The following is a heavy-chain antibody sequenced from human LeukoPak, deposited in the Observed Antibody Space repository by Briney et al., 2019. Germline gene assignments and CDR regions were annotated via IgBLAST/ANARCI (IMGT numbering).Heavy chain of an antibody. V-gene: IGHV3-21*01. Sequence: GGSLRLSCAASGFTFSRSSMNWVRQAPGKGLEWVSSITTSSSYIYYADSVKGRFTISRDNAKNSLYLQMDSLRGEDTAVYYCATGGVHYYDSSADYWGQGTLVTVSS. D-gene: IGHD3-22*01. J-gene: IGHJ4*02. CDR1: GFTFSRSS. CDR3: ATGGVHYYDSSADY. CDR2: ITTSSSYI.